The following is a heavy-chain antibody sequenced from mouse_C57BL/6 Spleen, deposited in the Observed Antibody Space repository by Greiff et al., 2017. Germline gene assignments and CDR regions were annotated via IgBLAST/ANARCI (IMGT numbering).Heavy chain of an antibody. CDR3: ARTGTDYFDY. D-gene: IGHD4-1*01. V-gene: IGHV1-64*01. CDR2: IHPKSGST. J-gene: IGHJ2*01. Sequence: QVQLQQPGAELVKPGASVKLSCKASGYTFTSYWMHWVKQRPGQGLEWIGMIHPKSGSTQDNEKFKSKATLTVDKSSRTAYMQLSIPTSEDYAVYYGARTGTDYFDYWGQGTTLTVAA. CDR1: GYTFTSYW.